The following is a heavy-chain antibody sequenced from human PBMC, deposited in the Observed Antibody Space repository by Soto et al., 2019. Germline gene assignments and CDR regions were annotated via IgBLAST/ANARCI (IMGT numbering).Heavy chain of an antibody. V-gene: IGHV4-59*01. CDR1: GVSISSYY. J-gene: IGHJ4*02. CDR3: ARGIGQQLPPLD. CDR2: IYYSGNT. Sequence: QVQLQESGPGLVKPSETLSLTCTVSGVSISSYYWSWIRQPPGKGLEWIGYIYYSGNTNYNPSLKSRVTISIDASKSQFSLGLSSVTAADSAVYFCARGIGQQLPPLDWGQGTLVTVSS. D-gene: IGHD6-13*01.